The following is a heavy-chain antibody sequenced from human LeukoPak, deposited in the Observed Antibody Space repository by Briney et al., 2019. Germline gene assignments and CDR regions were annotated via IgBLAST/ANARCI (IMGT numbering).Heavy chain of an antibody. CDR1: GYTFTSYD. CDR3: ARGLTGYDILTGSLRYYYYYYMDV. J-gene: IGHJ6*03. D-gene: IGHD3-9*01. Sequence: EASVKVSCKASGYTFTSYDINWVRQATGQGLEWMGWMNPNRGNTGYAQKFQGRVTMTRNTSISTAYMEVSSLRSEDTAVYYCARGLTGYDILTGSLRYYYYYYMDVWGKGTTVTISS. CDR2: MNPNRGNT. V-gene: IGHV1-8*01.